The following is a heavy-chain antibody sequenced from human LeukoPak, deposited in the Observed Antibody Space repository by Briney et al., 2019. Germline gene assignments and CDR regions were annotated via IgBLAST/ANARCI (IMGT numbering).Heavy chain of an antibody. J-gene: IGHJ4*02. Sequence: SGGSLRLSCAASGFTFSTFAMSWARQDPGRGLEWVSSITGAGSTTYYPESVKGRFTISRDNSKNTLYLQMNSLRVEDTAVYFCVRDRNYFEALQRSYWGQGTLVTVSS. D-gene: IGHD1-7*01. CDR3: VRDRNYFEALQRSY. V-gene: IGHV3-23*01. CDR2: ITGAGSTT. CDR1: GFTFSTFA.